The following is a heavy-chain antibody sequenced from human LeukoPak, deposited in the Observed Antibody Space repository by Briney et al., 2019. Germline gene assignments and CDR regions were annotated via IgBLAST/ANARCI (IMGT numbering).Heavy chain of an antibody. D-gene: IGHD4-17*01. V-gene: IGHV4-4*02. CDR2: IYHSGST. CDR3: ARSPGSDYPEW. J-gene: IGHJ4*02. Sequence: PSGTLSLTCSVSGGSITSGTWWSWVRQPPGQGLEWIGEIYHSGSTNYNPSLKSRATISVDKSKKQFSLKLTSVTAADTAVYYCARSPGSDYPEWWGQGTLVTVSS. CDR1: GGSITSGTW.